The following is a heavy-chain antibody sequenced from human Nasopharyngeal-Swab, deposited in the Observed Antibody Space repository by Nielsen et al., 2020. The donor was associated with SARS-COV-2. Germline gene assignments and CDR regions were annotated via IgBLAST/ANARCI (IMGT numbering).Heavy chain of an antibody. D-gene: IGHD1-26*01. CDR3: AKEGVVGATTGVVY. J-gene: IGHJ4*02. V-gene: IGHV3-30*18. Sequence: GSLRLSCAASGFTFNNFAMHWVRQAPGKGLEWVAIISYEGSIKYYADSVKGRFTISRDNSKNTLYLQMNSLRAEDTAVYYCAKEGVVGATTGVVYWGQGTLVTVSS. CDR2: ISYEGSIK. CDR1: GFTFNNFA.